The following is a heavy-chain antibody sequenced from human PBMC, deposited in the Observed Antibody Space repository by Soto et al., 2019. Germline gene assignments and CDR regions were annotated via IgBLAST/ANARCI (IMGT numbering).Heavy chain of an antibody. V-gene: IGHV1-69*13. CDR3: AGLVVVVAARSDYYYGMDV. CDR1: GGTFSSYA. CDR2: IIPIFGTA. J-gene: IGHJ6*02. Sequence: GASVKVSCKASGGTFSSYAISWVRQAPGQGLEWMGGIIPIFGTANYAQKFQGRVTITADESTSTAYMELSSLRSEDTAVYYCAGLVVVVAARSDYYYGMDVWGQGTTVTVSS. D-gene: IGHD2-15*01.